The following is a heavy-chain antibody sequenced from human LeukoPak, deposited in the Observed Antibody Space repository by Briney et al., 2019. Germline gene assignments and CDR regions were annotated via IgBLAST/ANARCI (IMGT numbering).Heavy chain of an antibody. CDR1: GGSISSSSYY. CDR2: IYYSGST. V-gene: IGHV4-39*01. CDR3: ARHGGLWFGELFSLDY. Sequence: RPSETLSLTCTVSGGSISSSSYYWGWIRQPPGKGLEWIGSIYYSGSTYYNPSLKSRVTISVDTSKNQFSLKLSSVTAADTAAYYCARHGGLWFGELFSLDYWGQGTLVTVSS. D-gene: IGHD3-10*01. J-gene: IGHJ4*02.